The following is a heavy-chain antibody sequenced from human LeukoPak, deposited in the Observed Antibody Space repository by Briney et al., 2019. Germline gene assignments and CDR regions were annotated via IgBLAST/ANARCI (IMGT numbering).Heavy chain of an antibody. CDR1: GGSISSGSYY. Sequence: SETLSLTCTVSGGSISSGSYYWGWIRQPPGKGLEWIGSIYYSGSTYYNPSLKSRVTISVDTSKNQFSLKLSSVTAADTAVYYCARVRYRVGAFDYWGQGTLVTVSS. CDR3: ARVRYRVGAFDY. V-gene: IGHV4-39*07. D-gene: IGHD1-26*01. CDR2: IYYSGST. J-gene: IGHJ4*02.